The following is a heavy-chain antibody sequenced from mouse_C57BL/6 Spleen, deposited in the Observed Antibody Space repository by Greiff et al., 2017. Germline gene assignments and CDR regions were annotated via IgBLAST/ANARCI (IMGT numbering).Heavy chain of an antibody. Sequence: QVQLQQPGAELVKPAASVTLSCKASGYTFTSYWMHWVKQSPGRGLEWLGRSDPNSGGTKYNAKFKSKATLTVDKPSSTAYTQLSSLTSEDSAVYYCASDWDVDDWGQGTTLTVSS. CDR2: SDPNSGGT. V-gene: IGHV1-72*01. D-gene: IGHD4-1*01. J-gene: IGHJ2*01. CDR1: GYTFTSYW. CDR3: ASDWDVDD.